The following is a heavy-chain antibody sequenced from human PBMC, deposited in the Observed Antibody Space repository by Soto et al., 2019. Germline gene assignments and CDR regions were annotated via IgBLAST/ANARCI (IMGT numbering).Heavy chain of an antibody. CDR3: ARSPRVWFDP. CDR1: GGSISSGDYY. J-gene: IGHJ5*02. CDR2: IYYSGST. Sequence: SETLSLTCTVSGGSISSGDYYWSWIRQPPGKGLEGIGYIYYSGSTYYNPSLKSRVTISVDTSKNQFSLKLSSVTAADTAVYYCARSPRVWFDPWGQGTLVTVSS. V-gene: IGHV4-30-4*01. D-gene: IGHD3-10*01.